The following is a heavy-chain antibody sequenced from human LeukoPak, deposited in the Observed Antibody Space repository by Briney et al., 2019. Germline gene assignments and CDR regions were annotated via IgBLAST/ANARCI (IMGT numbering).Heavy chain of an antibody. CDR1: GFTFSSYE. J-gene: IGHJ4*02. D-gene: IGHD6-13*01. CDR3: ARGPGYSSSWYQVTGFY. V-gene: IGHV3-48*03. CDR2: ISSSGSTI. Sequence: PGGSLRLSCAASGFTFSSYEMNWVRRAPGKGLEWVSYISSSGSTIYYADSVKGRFTISRDNAKNSLYLQMNSLRAEDTAVYYCARGPGYSSSWYQVTGFYWGQGTLVTVSS.